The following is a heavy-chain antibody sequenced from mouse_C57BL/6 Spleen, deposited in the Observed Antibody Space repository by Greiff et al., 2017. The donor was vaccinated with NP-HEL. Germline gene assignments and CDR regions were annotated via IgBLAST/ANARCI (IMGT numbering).Heavy chain of an antibody. CDR2: ILPGSGST. D-gene: IGHD1-1*01. J-gene: IGHJ3*01. V-gene: IGHV1-9*01. CDR1: GYTFTGYW. CDR3: AIGYYDSSYWFAY. Sequence: QVQLQQSGAELMKPGASVKLSCKATGYTFTGYWIQWVKQRPGHGLEWIGEILPGSGSTNYNEKFKGKATFTADTSSNTAYMQLSSLTTEDSAIYYCAIGYYDSSYWFAYWGQGTLVTVSA.